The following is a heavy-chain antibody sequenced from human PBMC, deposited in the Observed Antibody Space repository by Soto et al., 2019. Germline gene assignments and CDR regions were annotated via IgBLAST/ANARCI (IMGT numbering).Heavy chain of an antibody. V-gene: IGHV1-18*01. CDR1: GYTFTSYG. CDR2: ISAYNVNT. CDR3: ARSHYYDSSGYYLIDY. D-gene: IGHD3-22*01. Sequence: ASVKVSCKASGYTFTSYGISWVRQAPGQGLEWMGWISAYNVNTNHAQKLQGRVTMTTDTSTSTTYMELRSLRSDDTAVYYCARSHYYDSSGYYLIDYWGQGTLVTVSS. J-gene: IGHJ4*02.